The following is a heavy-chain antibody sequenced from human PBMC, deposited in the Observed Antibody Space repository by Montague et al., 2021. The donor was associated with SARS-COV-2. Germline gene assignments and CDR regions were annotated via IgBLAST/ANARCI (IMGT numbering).Heavy chain of an antibody. J-gene: IGHJ3*02. V-gene: IGHV4-34*01. CDR1: GASSSNYY. D-gene: IGHD4-17*01. CDR2: INHSGYT. Sequence: SETLSLACAVYGASSSNYYWSWIRQSPGKGLEWVGEINHSGYTDYNPSLESRLTISLDSSKKQFSLRMTSVTAAATAIYYCARQYGDYSDNAFTIWGQGTMVIVSS. CDR3: ARQYGDYSDNAFTI.